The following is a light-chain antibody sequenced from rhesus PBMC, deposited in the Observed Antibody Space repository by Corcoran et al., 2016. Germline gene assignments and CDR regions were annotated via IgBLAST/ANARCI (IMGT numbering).Light chain of an antibody. CDR1: ENVNNY. J-gene: IGKJ2*01. Sequence: DIQMTQSPSSLSASVGDRVTITCRTSENVNNYLNWYQQKPGKAPKLLIYKASTLQSGVPSRFSGSGSGTAYTFTISSLQSEDVATYYCQHNYGTPYSFGQGTKVEIK. CDR2: KAS. CDR3: QHNYGTPYS. V-gene: IGKV1-74*01.